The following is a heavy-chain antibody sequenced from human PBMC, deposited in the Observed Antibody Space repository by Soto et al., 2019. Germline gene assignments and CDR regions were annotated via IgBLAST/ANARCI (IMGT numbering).Heavy chain of an antibody. CDR2: ISGSGGST. CDR1: GFTFSISA. J-gene: IGHJ6*02. D-gene: IGHD3-3*01. Sequence: SLSCAASGFTFSISAISWVRQAPGKGLEWVSAISGSGGSTYYADSVKGRFTISRDNSKNTLYLQMNSLRAEDTAVYYCAKLSCRLRLRVVTDYYGMDVWGQGTTVTVSS. CDR3: AKLSCRLRLRVVTDYYGMDV. V-gene: IGHV3-23*01.